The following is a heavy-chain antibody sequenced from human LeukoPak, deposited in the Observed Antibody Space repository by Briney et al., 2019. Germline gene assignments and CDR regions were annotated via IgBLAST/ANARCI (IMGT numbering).Heavy chain of an antibody. CDR2: LSGSGGNP. CDR3: AKGREVRYSGYDFTFDY. J-gene: IGHJ4*02. V-gene: IGHV3-23*01. Sequence: EGSLRLSCAASGFMLSNYAMSWVRQAPGKGLELVSVLSGSGGNPSYADSVKGRFTVSRDNSKNTLYLQMNSLRVEDTAVYYCAKGREVRYSGYDFTFDYWGRGTLVIVSS. D-gene: IGHD5-12*01. CDR1: GFMLSNYA.